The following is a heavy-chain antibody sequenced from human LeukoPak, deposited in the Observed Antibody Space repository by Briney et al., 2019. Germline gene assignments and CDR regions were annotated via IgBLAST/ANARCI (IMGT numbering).Heavy chain of an antibody. V-gene: IGHV4-59*01. D-gene: IGHD2-2*01. J-gene: IGHJ5*02. Sequence: SETLSLTCTVSGGSISSYYWSWIRQPPGKGLEWIGYIYYSGSTNYNPSLKSRVTISVDTSKNQFSLKLSSVTAADTAVYYCARSTCSSTSCCWFDPWGQGTLVTVSS. CDR3: ARSTCSSTSCCWFDP. CDR2: IYYSGST. CDR1: GGSISSYY.